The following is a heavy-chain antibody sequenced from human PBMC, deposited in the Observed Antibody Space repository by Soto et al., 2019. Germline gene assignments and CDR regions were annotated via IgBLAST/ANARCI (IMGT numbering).Heavy chain of an antibody. CDR2: INPSTGVT. D-gene: IGHD2-21*02. V-gene: IGHV1-2*04. J-gene: IGHJ6*02. Sequence: QVQLVQSGAEVKKPGASVKVSCKASGYSFTDYYMHWVRQAPGQGPEWLGWINPSTGVTHFAQKFQGWVTMTRDPSISTAYMELSRLTSDDTAVYYCVRSPGDFRYGMDVWGQGTTVTVSS. CDR1: GYSFTDYY. CDR3: VRSPGDFRYGMDV.